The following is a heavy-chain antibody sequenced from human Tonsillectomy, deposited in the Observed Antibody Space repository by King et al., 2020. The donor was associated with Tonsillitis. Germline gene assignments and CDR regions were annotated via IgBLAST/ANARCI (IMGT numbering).Heavy chain of an antibody. CDR2: TYYSGNT. J-gene: IGHJ6*02. CDR3: SRQGEYRYGYGGLDV. Sequence: VQLQESGPGLIKPSEILSLTCAVSGDSVSRGGYSWSWFRQPPGKGLEWISYTYYSGNTYHNPSLKSRITISLDPSKNQFSLTLSSGPAADAAVYFCSRQGEYRYGYGGLDVWGQGTTVTVSS. D-gene: IGHD5-18*01. CDR1: GDSVSRGGYS. V-gene: IGHV4-30-4*07.